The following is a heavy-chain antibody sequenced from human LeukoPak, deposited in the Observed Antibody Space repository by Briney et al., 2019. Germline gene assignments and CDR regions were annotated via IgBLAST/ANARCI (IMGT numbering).Heavy chain of an antibody. CDR2: ICYSGST. D-gene: IGHD3-22*01. CDR1: GGSLSSSSYC. J-gene: IGHJ4*02. CDR3: ARGNYYDSSGYPNFDY. Sequence: PSETLSLTCTVSGGSLSSSSYCWGWIRQPPGKGLEWIGSICYSGSTFYNPSLNSRVTLSVDTSKNQFSLKLSSVTAADTAVYYCARGNYYDSSGYPNFDYWGQGTLVTVSS. V-gene: IGHV4-39*07.